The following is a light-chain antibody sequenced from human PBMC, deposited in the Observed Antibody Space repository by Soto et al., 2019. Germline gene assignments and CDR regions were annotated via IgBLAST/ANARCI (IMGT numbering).Light chain of an antibody. V-gene: IGKV1-5*03. Sequence: DIQMTQSPSTLSASVGDRDTITCRASQSISSWLAWYQQKPGKAPKLLIYKASSLESGVPSRFSSSGSATEFTLTISSLQPDDFATYHCQQYNSYSRAFGQGTKVDI. CDR1: QSISSW. CDR2: KAS. J-gene: IGKJ1*01. CDR3: QQYNSYSRA.